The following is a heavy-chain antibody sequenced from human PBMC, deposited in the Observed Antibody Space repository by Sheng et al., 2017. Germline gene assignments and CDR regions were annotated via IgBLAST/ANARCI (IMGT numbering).Heavy chain of an antibody. D-gene: IGHD5-12*01. J-gene: IGHJ4*02. CDR3: ARVGGEWNGYGDS. V-gene: IGHV1-69*13. CDR1: GGTFSTYA. Sequence: QVQLVQSGAEVKKPGSSVKVSCKASGGTFSTYAISWVRQAPGQGLEWMGGIIPIFGTTNYAQNFQGRVTITADESTSTAYMELSSLRSKDTAVYFCARVGGEWNGYGDSWGQGTLVIVSS. CDR2: IIPIFGTT.